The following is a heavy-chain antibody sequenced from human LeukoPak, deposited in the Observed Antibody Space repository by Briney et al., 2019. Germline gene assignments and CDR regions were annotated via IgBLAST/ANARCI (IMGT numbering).Heavy chain of an antibody. CDR2: IKQDGSEK. V-gene: IGHV3-7*04. J-gene: IGHJ3*02. CDR3: ARGSCSSTSCYIPMAFDI. D-gene: IGHD2-2*02. Sequence: GGSLRLSCAASGFTFSDYWMSWVRQAPGKGLEWVANIKQDGSEKYYVDSVKGRFTISRDNAKNSLYLQMNSLRAEDTAVYYCARGSCSSTSCYIPMAFDIWGQGTMVTVSS. CDR1: GFTFSDYW.